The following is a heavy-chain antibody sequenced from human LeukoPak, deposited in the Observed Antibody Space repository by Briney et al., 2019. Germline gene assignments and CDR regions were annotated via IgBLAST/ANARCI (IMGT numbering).Heavy chain of an antibody. V-gene: IGHV1-2*02. D-gene: IGHD1-26*01. CDR1: GYTFTGYY. CDR2: INPNSGGT. Sequence: ASVKVSCKASGYTFTGYYMHWVRQAPGQGLEWVGWINPNSGGTNYAQKFQGRVTMTRDTSITTAYMELSRLTSDDAAVYYCAREGGTYRDFDHWGQGTLVTVSS. J-gene: IGHJ4*02. CDR3: AREGGTYRDFDH.